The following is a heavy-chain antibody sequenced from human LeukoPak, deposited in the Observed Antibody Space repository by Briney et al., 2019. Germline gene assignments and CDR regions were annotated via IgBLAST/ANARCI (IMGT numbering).Heavy chain of an antibody. J-gene: IGHJ4*02. Sequence: ASVKVSCKASGYTFTSYYMHWVRQAPGQGLEWMGIINPSGGSTSYAQKFQGRVTMTRDTSTSTVYMELSSLRSDDTAVYYCARESHVERDDYWGQGTRVTVSS. CDR1: GYTFTSYY. V-gene: IGHV1-46*01. CDR2: INPSGGST. D-gene: IGHD1-1*01. CDR3: ARESHVERDDY.